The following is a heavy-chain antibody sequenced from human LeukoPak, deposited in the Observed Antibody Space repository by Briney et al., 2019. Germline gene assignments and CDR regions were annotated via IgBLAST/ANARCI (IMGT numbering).Heavy chain of an antibody. V-gene: IGHV3-23*01. CDR1: GFTFSSYA. CDR3: AKDPGEYYDSSGYYYEDY. Sequence: GGSLRLSCAASGFTFSSYAMSWVRQAPGKGLEWVSAISGSGGSTYYADSVKGRFTISRDNSKNTLYPQMNSLRAEDTAVYYCAKDPGEYYDSSGYYYEDYWGQGTLVTVSS. CDR2: ISGSGGST. J-gene: IGHJ4*02. D-gene: IGHD3-22*01.